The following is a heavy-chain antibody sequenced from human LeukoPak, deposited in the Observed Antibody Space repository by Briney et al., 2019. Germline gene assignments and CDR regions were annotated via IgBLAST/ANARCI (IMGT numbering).Heavy chain of an antibody. Sequence: PSETLSLTCAVSGGSISSSNWWSWVRQPPGKGLEWIGEIYHSGSTNYNPSLKSRVTISVDKSKNQFSLKLSSVTAADTAVYYCARDLEHCRNIICSNSAYWGQGTLVTVSS. CDR1: GGSISSSNW. V-gene: IGHV4-4*02. D-gene: IGHD2-2*01. CDR3: ARDLEHCRNIICSNSAY. CDR2: IYHSGST. J-gene: IGHJ4*02.